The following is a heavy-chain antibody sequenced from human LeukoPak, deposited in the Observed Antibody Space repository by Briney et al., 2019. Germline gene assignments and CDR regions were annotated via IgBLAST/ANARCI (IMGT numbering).Heavy chain of an antibody. CDR1: GFTFGSYS. CDR3: ARESITGHRDFDY. Sequence: GGPLRLSCAASGFTFGSYSMNWVRQAPGKGLEWISYISSGSRTIYYADSVEGRLTVSRDNAKNSLYLQRRSLRAEDTAVYYCARESITGHRDFDYWGQGTLVTVSS. CDR2: ISSGSRTI. D-gene: IGHD1-20*01. J-gene: IGHJ4*02. V-gene: IGHV3-48*01.